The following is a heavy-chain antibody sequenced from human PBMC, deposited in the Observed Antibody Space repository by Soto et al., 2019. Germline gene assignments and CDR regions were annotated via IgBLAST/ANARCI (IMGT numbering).Heavy chain of an antibody. CDR2: IWYDGSNK. Sequence: QVQLVESGGGVVQPGRSLRLSCAASGFTFSSYGMHWVRQAPGMALEWVAVIWYDGSNKYYADSVKGRFTISRDNSKNTLYLQMNSLRAEDTAVYYRARDRIAVAAYYGMDVWGQGTTVTVSS. V-gene: IGHV3-33*01. J-gene: IGHJ6*02. CDR1: GFTFSSYG. D-gene: IGHD6-19*01. CDR3: ARDRIAVAAYYGMDV.